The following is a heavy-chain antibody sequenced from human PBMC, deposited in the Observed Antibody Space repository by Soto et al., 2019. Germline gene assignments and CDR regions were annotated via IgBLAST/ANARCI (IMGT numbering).Heavy chain of an antibody. CDR3: AHRVLRTVFGLVTTTAIYFDF. Sequence: QITLNESGPTQVKPRQTLTLTCTFSGFSLTTSGVGVGWIRQSPGKAPEWLALIYWDDDKRYSSSLKSRLTITKDTFKNQVVLTMADLDPADTATYYCAHRVLRTVFGLVTTTAIYFDFWGQGTPVAVSS. D-gene: IGHD3-3*01. V-gene: IGHV2-5*02. CDR2: IYWDDDK. CDR1: GFSLTTSGVG. J-gene: IGHJ4*02.